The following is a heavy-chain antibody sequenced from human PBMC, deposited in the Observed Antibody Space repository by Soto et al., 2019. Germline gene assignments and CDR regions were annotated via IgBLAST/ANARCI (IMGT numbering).Heavy chain of an antibody. V-gene: IGHV5-51*01. Sequence: GESLKISCNGSGYSFISYWIGWVRQMPGKGLQLMGIIYPYDSETRYSPSFQGLVTISADRSISTAYLQWSSLKTSDTAIYYCTRHTSERYGPDSWGQGTLVTVSS. D-gene: IGHD1-26*01. J-gene: IGHJ5*01. CDR3: TRHTSERYGPDS. CDR1: GYSFISYW. CDR2: IYPYDSET.